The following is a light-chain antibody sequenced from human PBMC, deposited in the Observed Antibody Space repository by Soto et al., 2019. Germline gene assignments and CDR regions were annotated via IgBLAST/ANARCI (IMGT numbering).Light chain of an antibody. J-gene: IGLJ3*02. CDR1: SSDVGAYDY. V-gene: IGLV2-14*03. CDR3: TSYTSSNSLVV. Sequence: QSALTQPASVSESPGQSITISCTGTSSDVGAYDYVSWYQQHPGKAPKLMIYDVSNRPSGVSNRFSGSKSGNTASLTISGLQAEDEAHYYCTSYTSSNSLVVFGGGTKL. CDR2: DVS.